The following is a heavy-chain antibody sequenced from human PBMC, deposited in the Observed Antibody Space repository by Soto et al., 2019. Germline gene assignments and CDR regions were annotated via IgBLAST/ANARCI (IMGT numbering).Heavy chain of an antibody. D-gene: IGHD2-21*02. CDR3: ATDIFLAYCGGDCPKA. V-gene: IGHV1-18*01. CDR2: ISAYNGNT. CDR1: GYTFTSYG. Sequence: ASVKVSCKASGYTFTSYGISWVRQAPGQGLEWMGWISAYNGNTNYAQKLQGRVTMTTDTSTSTAYMELRSLRSEDTAVYYCATDIFLAYCGGDCPKAWGQRPLVSV. J-gene: IGHJ4*02.